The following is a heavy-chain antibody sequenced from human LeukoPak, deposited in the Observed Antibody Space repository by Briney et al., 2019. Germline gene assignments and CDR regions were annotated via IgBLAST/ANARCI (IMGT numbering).Heavy chain of an antibody. CDR2: ISYDGSTE. Sequence: SGGSLRLSCAASGFTFSGYAMHWVRQAPGKGLEWVAVISYDGSTEYYADSVKGRFTISRDNSKTTLYLQMNSLRAEDAAVYYCATNGPGIAVAGYVVYWGQGTLVTVSS. V-gene: IGHV3-30-3*01. D-gene: IGHD6-19*01. CDR1: GFTFSGYA. J-gene: IGHJ4*02. CDR3: ATNGPGIAVAGYVVY.